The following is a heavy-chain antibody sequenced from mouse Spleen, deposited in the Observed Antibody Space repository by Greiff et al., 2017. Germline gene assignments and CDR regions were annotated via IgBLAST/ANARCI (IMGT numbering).Heavy chain of an antibody. CDR3: ARHWSYYSYDASLFDY. J-gene: IGHJ2*01. V-gene: IGHV5-6-2*01. Sequence: EVMLVESGGGLVKPGGSLKLSCAASGFTFSSYAMSWVRQTPEKRLEWVAAINSNGGSTYYPDTVKDRFTISRDNAKNTLYLQMSSLRSEDTALYYCARHWSYYSYDASLFDYWGQGTTLTVSS. CDR1: GFTFSSYA. CDR2: INSNGGST. D-gene: IGHD2-12*01.